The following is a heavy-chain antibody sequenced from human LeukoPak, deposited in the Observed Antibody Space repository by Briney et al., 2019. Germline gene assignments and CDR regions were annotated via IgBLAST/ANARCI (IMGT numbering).Heavy chain of an antibody. CDR3: ARSNYYTVDV. J-gene: IGHJ6*02. Sequence: NPGGSLRLSCAAFGFTSSDYYMTWIRQPPGKGPEWISYISSSGGTTTYVDSVKGRFTISRDNAKNSLYLQMNSLRADDTAVYYCARSNYYTVDVWGQGTAVTVSS. CDR2: ISSSGGTT. CDR1: GFTSSDYY. V-gene: IGHV3-11*01.